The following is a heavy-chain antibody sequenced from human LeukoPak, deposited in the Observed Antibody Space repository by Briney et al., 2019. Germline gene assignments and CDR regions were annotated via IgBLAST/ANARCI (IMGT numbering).Heavy chain of an antibody. CDR1: GGSFSGYY. J-gene: IGHJ4*02. CDR3: ASQKESGSYYFDY. Sequence: SETLSLTCAVYGGSFSGYYWSWIRQPPGKGLEWIGEINHSGSTNYNPSLKSRVTISVDTSKNQFSLELSSVTAADTAVYYCASQKESGSYYFDYWGQGTLVTVSS. D-gene: IGHD1-26*01. V-gene: IGHV4-34*01. CDR2: INHSGST.